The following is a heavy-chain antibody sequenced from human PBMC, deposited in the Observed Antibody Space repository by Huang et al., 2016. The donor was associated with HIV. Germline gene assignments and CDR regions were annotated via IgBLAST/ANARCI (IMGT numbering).Heavy chain of an antibody. V-gene: IGHV4-39*01. CDR3: ARHCPLQYRDLWTGFSYYFDF. CDR2: VYYSGTT. Sequence: QLHLQESGPGLVKPSETLSLICTVSGGSISNNDYYWGWIRQSPGKGLEWIGSVYYSGTTSYNPYLKSGVTISMDMSKNEFALRLRSLSAADSAIYYGARHCPLQYRDLWTGFSYYFDFWGQGSPVTVSS. J-gene: IGHJ4*02. CDR1: GGSISNNDYY. D-gene: IGHD3-3*01.